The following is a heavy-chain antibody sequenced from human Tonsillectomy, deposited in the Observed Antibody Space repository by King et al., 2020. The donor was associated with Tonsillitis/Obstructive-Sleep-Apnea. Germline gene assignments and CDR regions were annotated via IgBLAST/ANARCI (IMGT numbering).Heavy chain of an antibody. J-gene: IGHJ4*02. CDR1: GYTFTSYG. V-gene: IGHV1-18*01. CDR2: ISAYNGNT. Sequence: QLVQSGVEVKKPGASVKVSCRASGYTFTSYGITWVRQAPEQRLEWLGWISAYNGNTNYAQKLQGRVTMTTDTSTSTAYMELRSLRSDDTAVYYCARTPLTSVVVPAAVRYYFDYWGPGSQVTVSS. D-gene: IGHD2-2*02. CDR3: ARTPLTSVVVPAAVRYYFDY.